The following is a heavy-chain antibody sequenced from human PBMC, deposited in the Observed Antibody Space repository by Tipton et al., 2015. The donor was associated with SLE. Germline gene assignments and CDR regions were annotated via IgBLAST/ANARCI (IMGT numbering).Heavy chain of an antibody. Sequence: SLRLSCAASGFTFSNAWMSWVRQAPGKGLEWVGRIKSKTDGGTTDYAAPVKGRFTISRDDSKNTLYLQMNSLKTEDTAVYYCAKNPWVAVAGTVDYWGQGTLVTVSS. D-gene: IGHD6-19*01. J-gene: IGHJ4*02. CDR2: IKSKTDGGTT. CDR3: AKNPWVAVAGTVDY. CDR1: GFTFSNAW. V-gene: IGHV3-15*01.